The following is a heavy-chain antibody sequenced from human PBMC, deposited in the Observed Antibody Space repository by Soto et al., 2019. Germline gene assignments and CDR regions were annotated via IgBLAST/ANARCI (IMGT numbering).Heavy chain of an antibody. CDR1: GGSISSYY. V-gene: IGHV4-59*08. CDR3: ARHGGDDSYYYYYMDV. CDR2: IYYSGST. J-gene: IGHJ6*03. Sequence: SETLSLTCTVSGGSISSYYRSWIRQPPGKGLEWIGYIYYSGSTNYNPSLKSRVTISVDTSKNQFSLKLSSVTAADTAVYYCARHGGDDSYYYYYMDVWGKGTTVTVSS. D-gene: IGHD2-21*02.